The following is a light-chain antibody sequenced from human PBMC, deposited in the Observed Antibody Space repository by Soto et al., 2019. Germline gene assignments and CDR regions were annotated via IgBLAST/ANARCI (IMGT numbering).Light chain of an antibody. V-gene: IGLV2-14*03. CDR2: DVT. Sequence: QSVLTQPASVSGSPGQSITISCAGTSGDIGGYDYVSWYQQHPGKAPKLIIFDVTDRPSGISDRFSGSKSASTASLTISGLRTEDEADYYCSSFKSTFTHVFGTGTKVTVL. CDR1: SGDIGGYDY. CDR3: SSFKSTFTHV. J-gene: IGLJ1*01.